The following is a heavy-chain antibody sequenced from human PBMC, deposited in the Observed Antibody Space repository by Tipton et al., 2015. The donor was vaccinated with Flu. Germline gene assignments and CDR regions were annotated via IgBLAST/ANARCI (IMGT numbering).Heavy chain of an antibody. CDR2: IYYSGST. CDR3: ARDSPYSDTAMAP. CDR1: GGSISSYY. Sequence: TLSLTCTVSGGSISSYYWSWTRQPPGKGLEWIGYIYYSGSTNYNPSLKSRVTISVDTSKNQFSLKLSSVTAADTAVYYCARDSPYSDTAMAPWGQGTLVTVSS. D-gene: IGHD5-18*01. J-gene: IGHJ5*02. V-gene: IGHV4-59*01.